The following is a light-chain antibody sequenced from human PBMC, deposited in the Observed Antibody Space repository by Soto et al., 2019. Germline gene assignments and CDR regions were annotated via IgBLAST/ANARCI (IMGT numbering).Light chain of an antibody. CDR1: QSFRSNY. CDR2: AVS. V-gene: IGKV3-20*01. Sequence: EIVLTQSPGTLSLSPGETATLSCRASQSFRSNYLAWYQQRPGQAPRLLIYAVSSRASGIPDRFSGSVSGTDFTLTISRLEPQDSAVYYFQQYDRIPGFTFGGGTKVEI. CDR3: QQYDRIPGFT. J-gene: IGKJ4*01.